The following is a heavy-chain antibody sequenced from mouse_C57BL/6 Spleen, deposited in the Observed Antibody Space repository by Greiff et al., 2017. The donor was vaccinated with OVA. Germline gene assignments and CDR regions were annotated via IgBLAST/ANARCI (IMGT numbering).Heavy chain of an antibody. CDR1: GYAFSSSW. J-gene: IGHJ3*01. CDR3: AREGDGYPLFAY. D-gene: IGHD2-3*01. V-gene: IGHV1-82*01. CDR2: RYPGDGDT. Sequence: QVQLKESGPELVKPGASVKISCKASGYAFSSSWMNWVKQRPGKGLEWIGRRYPGDGDTNYNGKFKGKATLTADKSSSTAYMQLSSLTSEDSAVYFCAREGDGYPLFAYWGQGTLVTVSA.